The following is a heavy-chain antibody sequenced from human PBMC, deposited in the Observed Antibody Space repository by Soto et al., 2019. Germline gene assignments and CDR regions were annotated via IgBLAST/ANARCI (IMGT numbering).Heavy chain of an antibody. V-gene: IGHV4-4*02. CDR2: IFYSGST. Sequence: SETLSLTCAVSGGSISSSNWWSWVRQPPGKGLEWIGEIFYSGSTYYNPSLKSRVTISVDKSKNQFSLKLTSVTAADTAVYYCASTAYCRGGSCYGLDPWGQGTLVTVSS. D-gene: IGHD2-15*01. J-gene: IGHJ5*02. CDR1: GGSISSSNW. CDR3: ASTAYCRGGSCYGLDP.